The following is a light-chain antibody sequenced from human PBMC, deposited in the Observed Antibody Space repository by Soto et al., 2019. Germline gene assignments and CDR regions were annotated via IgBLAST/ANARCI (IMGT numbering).Light chain of an antibody. CDR1: ENVRTF. Sequence: EVVLTQSPATLSLSPGERVTLSCRASENVRTFVDWYQQKPGQAPRLLMFGASNRATGIPARFSGSGSGTDFTLTISNLEPEDFAVYYCQQHSHWPPWTFGQGTRVEIQ. CDR2: GAS. J-gene: IGKJ1*01. CDR3: QQHSHWPPWT. V-gene: IGKV3-11*01.